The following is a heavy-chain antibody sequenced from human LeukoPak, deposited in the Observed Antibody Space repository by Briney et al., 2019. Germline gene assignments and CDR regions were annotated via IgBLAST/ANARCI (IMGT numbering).Heavy chain of an antibody. CDR3: ARGSYYYGSEKFDY. D-gene: IGHD3-10*01. J-gene: IGHJ4*02. Sequence: ASVKVSCKASGGTLSSYAISWVRQAPGQGLEWMGRIIPILGIANYAQKFQGRVTITADKSTSTAYMELSSLRSEDTAVYYCARGSYYYGSEKFDYWGQGTLVTVSS. CDR2: IIPILGIA. CDR1: GGTLSSYA. V-gene: IGHV1-69*04.